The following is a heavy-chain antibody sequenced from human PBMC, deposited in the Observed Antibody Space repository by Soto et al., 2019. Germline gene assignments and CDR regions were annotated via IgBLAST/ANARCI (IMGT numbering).Heavy chain of an antibody. Sequence: ETLSLTCTVSGGPISSYYWSWIRQPAGKGLEWIGRIYTSGSTNYNPSLKSRVTMSVDTSKNQFSLKLSSVTAADTAVYYCARVSLHCSSTSCYKSAYYGMDVWGQGTTVTVSS. D-gene: IGHD2-2*02. CDR2: IYTSGST. J-gene: IGHJ6*02. V-gene: IGHV4-4*07. CDR3: ARVSLHCSSTSCYKSAYYGMDV. CDR1: GGPISSYY.